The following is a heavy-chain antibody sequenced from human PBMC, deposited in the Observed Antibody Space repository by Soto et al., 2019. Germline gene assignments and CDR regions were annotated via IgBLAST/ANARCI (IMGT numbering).Heavy chain of an antibody. D-gene: IGHD3-3*01. CDR2: IDNSGST. J-gene: IGHJ4*02. CDR3: ARGGQDFWSGPFDY. Sequence: LSLTCTVSGGSISNYFCNWIRQPAGKGLEWIGRIDNSGSTNYNPSLKSRITMSADTSRNQFSLKLNSVTAADTAAYYCARGGQDFWSGPFDYWGQGALVTVSS. CDR1: GGSISNYF. V-gene: IGHV4-4*07.